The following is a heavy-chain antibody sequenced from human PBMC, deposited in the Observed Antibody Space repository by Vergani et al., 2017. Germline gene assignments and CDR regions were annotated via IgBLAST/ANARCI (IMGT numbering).Heavy chain of an antibody. D-gene: IGHD3-3*02. J-gene: IGHJ6*02. V-gene: IGHV3-11*01. CDR3: ASDHFVPDYYYYYGMDV. Sequence: QVQLVESGGGLVKPGGSLRLSCAASGFTFSDYYMSWIRQAPGKGLEWVSYISSSGSTIYYADSVKGRFTISRDNAKYSLYMQMNSLRAEDTAVYYCASDHFVPDYYYYYGMDVWGQGTTVTVSS. CDR2: ISSSGSTI. CDR1: GFTFSDYY.